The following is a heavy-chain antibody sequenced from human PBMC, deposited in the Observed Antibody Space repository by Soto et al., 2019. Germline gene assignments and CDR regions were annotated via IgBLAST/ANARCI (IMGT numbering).Heavy chain of an antibody. J-gene: IGHJ6*02. Sequence: ASVKVSCKVSGYTLTELSMHWVRQAPGKGLEWMGGFDPEDGETIYAQKFQGRVTMTEDTSTDTAYMELSSLRSEDTAVYYCASPPFYCSSTSCHHYYYYGMDVWGQGTTVTVSS. CDR3: ASPPFYCSSTSCHHYYYYGMDV. D-gene: IGHD2-2*01. CDR1: GYTLTELS. V-gene: IGHV1-24*01. CDR2: FDPEDGET.